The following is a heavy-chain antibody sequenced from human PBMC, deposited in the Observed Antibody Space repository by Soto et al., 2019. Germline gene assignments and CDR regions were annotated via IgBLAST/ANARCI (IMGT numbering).Heavy chain of an antibody. D-gene: IGHD6-13*01. J-gene: IGHJ6*02. V-gene: IGHV1-18*01. CDR2: ISAYNGNT. Sequence: ASGKVSCKASGYTFTSYGISWVRQAPGQGLEWMGWISAYNGNTNYAQKLQGRVTMTTDTSTSTAYMELRSLRSDDTAVYYCARGMPRPSSSSWPPTYYYYYGMDVWGQGTTVTVSS. CDR1: GYTFTSYG. CDR3: ARGMPRPSSSSWPPTYYYYYGMDV.